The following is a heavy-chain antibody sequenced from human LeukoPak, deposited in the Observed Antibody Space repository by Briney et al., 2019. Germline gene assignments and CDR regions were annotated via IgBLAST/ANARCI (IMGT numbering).Heavy chain of an antibody. CDR3: ARDLRGMVYDLGYYYYMDI. V-gene: IGHV3-7*01. CDR1: GFTFSSYG. J-gene: IGHJ6*03. D-gene: IGHD2-8*01. Sequence: GGSLRLSCAASGFTFSSYGMHWVRQAPGKGLEWVANINQDGSEKYYVDSVKGRFTISRDNAKNSLYLQMNSLRAEDTAVYFCARDLRGMVYDLGYYYYMDIWGKRTTVTVSS. CDR2: INQDGSEK.